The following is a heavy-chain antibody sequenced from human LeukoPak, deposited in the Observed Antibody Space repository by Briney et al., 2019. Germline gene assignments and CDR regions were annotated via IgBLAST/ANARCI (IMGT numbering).Heavy chain of an antibody. V-gene: IGHV3-30-3*01. J-gene: IGHJ4*02. CDR1: GFTFSSYA. CDR2: ISYDGSNK. Sequence: GGSLRLSCAASGFTFSSYAMHWVRQAPGKGLEWVAVISYDGSNKYYADSVKGRFTISRDNSKNMLYLQMNSLRAEDTAVYYCAREEGYDILTGYYTYWGQGTLVTVSS. D-gene: IGHD3-9*01. CDR3: AREEGYDILTGYYTY.